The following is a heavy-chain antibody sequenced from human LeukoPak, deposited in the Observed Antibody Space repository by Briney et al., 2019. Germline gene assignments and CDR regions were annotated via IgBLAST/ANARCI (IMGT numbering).Heavy chain of an antibody. D-gene: IGHD3-22*01. V-gene: IGHV1-46*01. Sequence: ASVKVSCKASGYTFTNYYMHWVRQGPGQGLEWMGIINPSGGSTSYAQKFQGRVTMTRDMSTSTVYMELSSLRSEDTAVYYCARAASSGYCDYWGQGTLVTVSS. CDR1: GYTFTNYY. CDR3: ARAASSGYCDY. J-gene: IGHJ4*02. CDR2: INPSGGST.